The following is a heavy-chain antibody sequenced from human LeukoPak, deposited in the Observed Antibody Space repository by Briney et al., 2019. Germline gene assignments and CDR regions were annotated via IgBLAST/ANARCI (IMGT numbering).Heavy chain of an antibody. Sequence: GGSLRPSCAASGFTFSSYAMSWVRQAPGKGLEWVSGISGSDGSTYYADSVMGRFTISRHNSRNTLYLQMNSLRAEDTAVYYCARVDTVMAYYFDLWGQGTLVTVSS. CDR2: ISGSDGST. CDR3: ARVDTVMAYYFDL. CDR1: GFTFSSYA. D-gene: IGHD5-18*01. V-gene: IGHV3-23*01. J-gene: IGHJ4*02.